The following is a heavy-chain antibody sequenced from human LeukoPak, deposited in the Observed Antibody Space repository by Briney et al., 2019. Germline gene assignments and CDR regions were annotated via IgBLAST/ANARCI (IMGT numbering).Heavy chain of an antibody. D-gene: IGHD3-10*01. J-gene: IGHJ5*02. CDR1: GYSISSGYY. Sequence: PSETLSLTCTVSGYSISSGYYWGWIRQPPGKGLEWIGTIYYSGSTYYNPSLKSRVTISVDTSKNQFSLKLSSVTAADTAVYYCARDVGFGEIWVRLDPWGQGTLVTVSS. CDR3: ARDVGFGEIWVRLDP. V-gene: IGHV4-38-2*02. CDR2: IYYSGST.